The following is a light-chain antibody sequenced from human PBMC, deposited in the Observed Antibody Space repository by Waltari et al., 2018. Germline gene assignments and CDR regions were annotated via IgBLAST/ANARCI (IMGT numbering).Light chain of an antibody. V-gene: IGKV2-30*01. CDR2: EVS. CDR1: QGLVFTDGNTY. Sequence: DVVMAQSPLSLPVTLGQPASISCRSSQGLVFTDGNTYLNWFQQGPGQAPRRRIYEVSRRDYGVPDRFSGSGSGTYFTLKISRVEAEDVGVYYYCMQGTHWPYTFGQGTKLEI. J-gene: IGKJ2*01. CDR3: MQGTHWPYT.